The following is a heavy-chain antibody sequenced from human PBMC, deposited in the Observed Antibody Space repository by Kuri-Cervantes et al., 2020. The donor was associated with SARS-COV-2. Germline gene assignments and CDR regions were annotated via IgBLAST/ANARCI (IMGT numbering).Heavy chain of an antibody. V-gene: IGHV1-2*02. CDR1: GYTFTGYY. CDR3: ARDVGGSSIAASFDY. D-gene: IGHD6-6*01. J-gene: IGHJ4*02. CDR2: INPNSGGT. Sequence: SVKVSCKASGYTFTGYYMHWVRQAPGQGLEWMGWINPNSGGTNYAQKFQGRVTMTRDTSISTAYMELSRLRSDDTAVYYCARDVGGSSIAASFDYWGQGTLVTVSS.